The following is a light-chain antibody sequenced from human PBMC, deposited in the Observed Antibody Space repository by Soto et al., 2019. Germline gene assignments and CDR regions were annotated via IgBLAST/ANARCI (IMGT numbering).Light chain of an antibody. CDR1: SSNIGSNY. CDR2: KNN. CDR3: AAWDDSLSGLV. Sequence: QSVLTQPPSTSGTPGQRVTISCSGDSSNIGSNYVFWYQQLPGTAPKLLIYKNNQRPSGVPDRLSGSKSATSASLAISGLRSEDEADYYCAAWDDSLSGLVFGGGTKLTVL. J-gene: IGLJ3*02. V-gene: IGLV1-47*01.